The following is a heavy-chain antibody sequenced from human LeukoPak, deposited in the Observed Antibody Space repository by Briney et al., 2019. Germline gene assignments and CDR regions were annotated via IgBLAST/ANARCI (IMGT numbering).Heavy chain of an antibody. CDR3: ASGPNVYDSSGFDAFDI. Sequence: PGGSLRLSCAASGFTFSSYGMHWVRQAPGKGLEWVAVIWYDGSNKYYADSVKGRFTISRDNSKNTLYLQMNSLRAEDTAVYYCASGPNVYDSSGFDAFDICGQGTMVTVSS. D-gene: IGHD3-22*01. CDR2: IWYDGSNK. CDR1: GFTFSSYG. V-gene: IGHV3-33*01. J-gene: IGHJ3*02.